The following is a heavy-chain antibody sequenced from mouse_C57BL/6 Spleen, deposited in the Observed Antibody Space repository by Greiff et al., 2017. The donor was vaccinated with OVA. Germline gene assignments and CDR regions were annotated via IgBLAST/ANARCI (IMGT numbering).Heavy chain of an antibody. CDR2: IYPGDGDT. CDR3: AREGLLRYLYAMDY. D-gene: IGHD1-1*01. Sequence: QVQLQQSGPELVKPGASVKISCKASGYAFRSSWMNWVKQRPGKGLEWIGRIYPGDGDTNYNGKFKGKATLTADKSSSTADMQLSSLTSEDSAVYFCAREGLLRYLYAMDYWGQGTSVTVSS. J-gene: IGHJ4*01. V-gene: IGHV1-82*01. CDR1: GYAFRSSW.